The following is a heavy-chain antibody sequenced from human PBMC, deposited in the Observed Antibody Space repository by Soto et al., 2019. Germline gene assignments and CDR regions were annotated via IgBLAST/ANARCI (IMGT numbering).Heavy chain of an antibody. CDR1: GFTFSSYW. D-gene: IGHD3-22*01. Sequence: VGSLRLSCAASGFTFSSYWMHWVRQAPGKGLVWVSRINSDGSSTSYADSVKGRFTISRDNAKNTLYLQMNSLRAEDTAVYYCARIDSSGYYYVGAFDIWGQGTMVTVSS. CDR3: ARIDSSGYYYVGAFDI. CDR2: INSDGSST. V-gene: IGHV3-74*01. J-gene: IGHJ3*02.